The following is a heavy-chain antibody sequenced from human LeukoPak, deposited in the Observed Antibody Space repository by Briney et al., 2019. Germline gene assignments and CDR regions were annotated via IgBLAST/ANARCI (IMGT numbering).Heavy chain of an antibody. CDR1: GGSIGSGTYY. V-gene: IGHV4-39*07. CDR3: ARANYYYYYMDV. J-gene: IGHJ6*03. CDR2: IYYSGST. Sequence: SETLSLTCTVSGGSIGSGTYYWGWIRQSPGKGLEWIGSIYYSGSTNYNPSLKSRVTISVDTSKNQFSLKLSSVTAADTAVYYCARANYYYYYMDVWGKGTTVTVSS.